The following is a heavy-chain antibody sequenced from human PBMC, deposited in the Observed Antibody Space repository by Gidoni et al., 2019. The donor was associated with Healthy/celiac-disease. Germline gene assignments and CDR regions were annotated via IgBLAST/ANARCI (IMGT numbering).Heavy chain of an antibody. J-gene: IGHJ4*02. V-gene: IGHV3-21*01. CDR3: ASYRGDDY. Sequence: CAASGFTFSSYSMNWVRQAPGKGLEWVSSISSSSSYIYYADSVKGRFTISRDNAKNSLYLQMNSLRAEDTAVYYCASYRGDDYWGQGTLVTVSS. CDR1: GFTFSSYS. CDR2: ISSSSSYI. D-gene: IGHD3-10*01.